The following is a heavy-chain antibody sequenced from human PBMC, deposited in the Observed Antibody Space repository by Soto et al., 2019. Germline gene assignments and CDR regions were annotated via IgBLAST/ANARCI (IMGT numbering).Heavy chain of an antibody. D-gene: IGHD3-3*01. CDR3: ARDGGITIFGVVIPADAFDI. CDR1: GGTFSSYT. J-gene: IGHJ3*02. CDR2: IIPILGIA. Sequence: ASVKVSCKASGGTFSSYTISWVRQAPGQGLEWMGRIIPILGIANYAQKFQGRVTITTDTSTSTAYMELRSLRSDDTAVYYCARDGGITIFGVVIPADAFDIWGRGTMVTVSS. V-gene: IGHV1-69*04.